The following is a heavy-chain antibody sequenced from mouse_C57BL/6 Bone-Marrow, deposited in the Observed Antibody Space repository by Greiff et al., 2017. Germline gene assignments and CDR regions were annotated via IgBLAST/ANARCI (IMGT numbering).Heavy chain of an antibody. D-gene: IGHD1-1*01. CDR3: TGGGITTVRDY. V-gene: IGHV6-3*01. CDR2: IRLKSDNYAT. Sequence: EVQLQESGGGLVQPGGSMKLSCVASGFTFSNYWMNWVRQSPEKGLEWVAQIRLKSDNYATHYAESVKGRFTISRDDSKSSVYLQMNNLRAEDTGIYYCTGGGITTVRDYWGQGTTLTVSS. J-gene: IGHJ2*01. CDR1: GFTFSNYW.